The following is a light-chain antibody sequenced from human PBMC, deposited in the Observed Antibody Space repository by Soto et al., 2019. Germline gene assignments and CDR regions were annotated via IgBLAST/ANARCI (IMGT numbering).Light chain of an antibody. J-gene: IGKJ4*01. CDR2: GAS. V-gene: IGKV3-15*01. CDR1: QSVSNN. Sequence: EIVMTQSPATLSVSPGEGATLSCRASQSVSNNLAWYQQKPGQPPRLLIYGASNRAAGVAARFSGSGSGTEFTLTITSLQSEDFAVYYCQQYDNWPPLTFGGVTRVDIK. CDR3: QQYDNWPPLT.